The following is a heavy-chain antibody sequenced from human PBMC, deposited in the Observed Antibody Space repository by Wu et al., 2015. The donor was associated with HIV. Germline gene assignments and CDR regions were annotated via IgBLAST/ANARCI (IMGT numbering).Heavy chain of an antibody. D-gene: IGHD3-10*01. Sequence: QVQLVQSGPEVKEPGASVKVSCQTSGYTSNTHYIHWVRQAPGQGLEWMGRIIPALGTVKYAQNFQGRVTITTDGTDESTNTAYMELNNLRSEDTAIYFCARGGPNGGYYDTGIYYFDTWGQGTLVTVSS. CDR2: IIPALGTV. J-gene: IGHJ4*02. CDR1: GYTSNTHY. CDR3: ARGGPNGGYYDTGIYYFDT. V-gene: IGHV1-69*16.